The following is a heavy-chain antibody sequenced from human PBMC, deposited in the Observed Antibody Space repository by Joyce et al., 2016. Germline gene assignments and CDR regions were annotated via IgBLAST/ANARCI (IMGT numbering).Heavy chain of an antibody. D-gene: IGHD5-12*01. V-gene: IGHV2-5*02. CDR2: IYWDDDK. CDR3: AHRPNSGYDPSAFDF. J-gene: IGHJ4*02. Sequence: QITLKESGPTLVKPTQTLTLTCAFSGFSLSTRGVGVGWIRQPPGKALGWLALIYWDDDKRYSPSLKSRLTITKDTSRNQVVRTMTNMDPVDTATYYCAHRPNSGYDPSAFDFWGQGTLVTVSS. CDR1: GFSLSTRGVG.